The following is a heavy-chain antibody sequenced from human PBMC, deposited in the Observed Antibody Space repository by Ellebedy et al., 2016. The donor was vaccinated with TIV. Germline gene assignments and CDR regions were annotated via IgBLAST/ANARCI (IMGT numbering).Heavy chain of an antibody. CDR1: GFTFSSYE. Sequence: GGSLRLSCAASGFTFSSYEMNWVRQAPGKGLEWVANINQDGSEKYYVDSVKGRFTISRDNAKNSLYLQMNSLRAEDTAVYNCARNGANDAFDIWGQGTMVTVSS. D-gene: IGHD2-8*01. V-gene: IGHV3-7*01. CDR3: ARNGANDAFDI. J-gene: IGHJ3*02. CDR2: INQDGSEK.